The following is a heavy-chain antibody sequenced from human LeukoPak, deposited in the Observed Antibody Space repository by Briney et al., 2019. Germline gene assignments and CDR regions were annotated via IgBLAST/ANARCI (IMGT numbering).Heavy chain of an antibody. V-gene: IGHV3-48*02. CDR2: ISGDRGTI. CDR3: ASRGVCTSTSCSTFDY. D-gene: IGHD2-2*01. Sequence: GGSLRLSCAASGFTFSSYSMDWVRQAPGKGLEWVSYISGDRGTIYYADSVKGRFTISRDNAKNSLSLQMNSLRDEDTAVYYCASRGVCTSTSCSTFDYWGQGTLVAVSS. CDR1: GFTFSSYS. J-gene: IGHJ4*02.